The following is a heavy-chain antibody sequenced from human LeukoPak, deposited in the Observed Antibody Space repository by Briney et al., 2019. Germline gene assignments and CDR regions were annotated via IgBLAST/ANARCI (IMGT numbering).Heavy chain of an antibody. D-gene: IGHD5-18*01. Sequence: GGSLRLSCAVSGFTFSNYWMSWVRQAPGKGLEWVSVIYSGGTTYYADSVKGRFTISRDNSKNTLHLQMNSLRAEDTAVYYCARDQYSYAHAAYWGQGTLVTVSS. CDR3: ARDQYSYAHAAY. CDR2: IYSGGTT. CDR1: GFTFSNYW. V-gene: IGHV3-66*01. J-gene: IGHJ4*02.